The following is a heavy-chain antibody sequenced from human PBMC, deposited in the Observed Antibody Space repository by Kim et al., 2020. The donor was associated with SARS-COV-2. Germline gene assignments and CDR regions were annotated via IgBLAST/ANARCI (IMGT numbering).Heavy chain of an antibody. J-gene: IGHJ4*02. CDR2: FDPEDGET. Sequence: ASVKVSCKVSGYTLTELSMHWVRQAPGKGLEWMGGFDPEDGETIYAQKFQGRVTMTEDTSTDTAYMGLSSLRSEDTAVYYCATEWYCSGGSCYSFDYWGQGTLVTVSS. CDR1: GYTLTELS. CDR3: ATEWYCSGGSCYSFDY. D-gene: IGHD2-15*01. V-gene: IGHV1-24*01.